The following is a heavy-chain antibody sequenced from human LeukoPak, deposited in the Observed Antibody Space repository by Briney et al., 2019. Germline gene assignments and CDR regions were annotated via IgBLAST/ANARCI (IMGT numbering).Heavy chain of an antibody. CDR1: GVTFSSYE. J-gene: IGHJ4*02. V-gene: IGHV3-48*03. Sequence: GGSLRLSCAASGVTFSSYEMNWVRQAPGKGLEWVSYISSSGSTIYYADSVKGRFTISRDNAKNSLYLQMNSRRADDTAVYYCPRDGRGIAVAGPLHYWGQGTLVTVSS. CDR3: PRDGRGIAVAGPLHY. D-gene: IGHD6-19*01. CDR2: ISSSGSTI.